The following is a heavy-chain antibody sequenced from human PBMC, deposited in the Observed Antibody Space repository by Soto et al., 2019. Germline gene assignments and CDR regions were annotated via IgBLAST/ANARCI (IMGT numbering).Heavy chain of an antibody. J-gene: IGHJ4*02. CDR2: ISYDGSNK. Sequence: QVQLVESGGGVVQPGRSLRLSCAASGFTFSSYAMHWVRQAPGKGLEWVAVISYDGSNKYYADSVKGRFTISRDNSKNTLYLQMNSLGAEDTAVYYCARDWDDSSGYYFDYWGQGTLVTVSS. CDR3: ARDWDDSSGYYFDY. D-gene: IGHD3-22*01. CDR1: GFTFSSYA. V-gene: IGHV3-30-3*01.